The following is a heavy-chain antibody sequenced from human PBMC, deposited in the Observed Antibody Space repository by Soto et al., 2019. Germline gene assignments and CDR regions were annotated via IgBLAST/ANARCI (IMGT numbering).Heavy chain of an antibody. J-gene: IGHJ6*02. Sequence: SETLSLTCTVSGGSISSGGYYWSWIRQHPGKGLEWIGYIYYSGSTYYNPSLKSRVTISVDTSKNQFSLKLSSVTAADTAVYYCARDDGDYGYYGMDVWGQGTTVTV. CDR1: GGSISSGGYY. CDR2: IYYSGST. V-gene: IGHV4-31*03. CDR3: ARDDGDYGYYGMDV. D-gene: IGHD4-17*01.